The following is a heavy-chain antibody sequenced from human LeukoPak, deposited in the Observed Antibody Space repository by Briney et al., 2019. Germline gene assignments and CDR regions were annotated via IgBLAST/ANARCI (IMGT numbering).Heavy chain of an antibody. CDR2: ISGSDDNT. CDR3: ANDFDH. J-gene: IGHJ4*02. Sequence: GGSLRLSCAASGFTFNNYAMSWVRQAPGKGLEWVSTISGSDDNTYYADSVKGRFTISRDNSKNTLYLQMNSLRADDTAVYYCANDFDHWGQGTLVTVSS. CDR1: GFTFNNYA. V-gene: IGHV3-23*01.